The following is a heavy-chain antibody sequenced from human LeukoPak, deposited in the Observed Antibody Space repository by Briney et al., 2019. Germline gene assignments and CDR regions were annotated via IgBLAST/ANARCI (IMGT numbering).Heavy chain of an antibody. Sequence: QPGGSLRLSCAASGFTFSSYGMHWVRQAPGKGLEWVSAISGSGDTTYYADSVKGRFTISRDNSNNTLHLQMNSLRAEDTAVYYCAKVGSRQSRAPDYWGQGTLVTVSS. J-gene: IGHJ4*02. CDR1: GFTFSSYG. CDR3: AKVGSRQSRAPDY. CDR2: ISGSGDTT. D-gene: IGHD3-10*01. V-gene: IGHV3-23*01.